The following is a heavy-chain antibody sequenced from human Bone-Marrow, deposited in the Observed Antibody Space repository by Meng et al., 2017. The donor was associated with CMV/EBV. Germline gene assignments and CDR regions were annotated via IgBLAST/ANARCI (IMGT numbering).Heavy chain of an antibody. D-gene: IGHD3-3*01. V-gene: IGHV3-74*01. J-gene: IGHJ5*02. CDR3: ARGRRSGYYSSWFDP. Sequence: GESLKISCAASGFTFSSYWMHWVRQAPGKGLVWVSRINSDGSSTSYADSVKGRFTISRDNAKNTLYLQMNSLRAEDMAVYYCARGRRSGYYSSWFDPWGQGTLVTVSS. CDR1: GFTFSSYW. CDR2: INSDGSST.